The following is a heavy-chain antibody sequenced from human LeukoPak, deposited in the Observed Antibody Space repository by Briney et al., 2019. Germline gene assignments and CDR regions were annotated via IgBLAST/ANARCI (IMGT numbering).Heavy chain of an antibody. CDR1: GYTFTGYY. V-gene: IGHV1-2*02. D-gene: IGHD2-2*01. Sequence: ASVKVSRKAFGYTFTGYYMHWVRQAPGQGLEWMGWINPNSGGTNYAQKFQGRVTMTRDTSISTAYMELSRLRSDDTAVYYCARERRSVVPAATRYFDLWGRGTLVTVSS. CDR3: ARERRSVVPAATRYFDL. J-gene: IGHJ2*01. CDR2: INPNSGGT.